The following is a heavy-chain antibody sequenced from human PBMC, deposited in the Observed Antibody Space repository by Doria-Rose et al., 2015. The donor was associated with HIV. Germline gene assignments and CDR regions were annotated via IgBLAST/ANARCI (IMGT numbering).Heavy chain of an antibody. D-gene: IGHD1-1*01. CDR3: ARGLLRGGWNDVDYYYGMDV. J-gene: IGHJ6*02. CDR2: IHHSGST. Sequence: QVQLQESGAGLVKPSETLSLTCAVFGGSFSGYYWSWSRQPPGKGLEWIGVIHHSGSTNYRTSLKSRVTISLDTSKNLFSLKLSSVTAADTAVYYCARGLLRGGWNDVDYYYGMDVWGQGTTVTVSS. CDR1: GGSFSGYY. V-gene: IGHV4-34*01.